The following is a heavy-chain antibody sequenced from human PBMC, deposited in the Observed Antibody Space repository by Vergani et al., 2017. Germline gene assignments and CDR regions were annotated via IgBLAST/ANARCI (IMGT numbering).Heavy chain of an antibody. CDR1: GFTVSSNY. D-gene: IGHD1-7*01. CDR3: ARDRQELRYYYYMDV. V-gene: IGHV3-53*01. J-gene: IGHJ6*03. CDR2: IYSGGST. Sequence: EVQLVESGGGLIQPGGSLRLSCAASGFTVSSNYMSWVRQAPGKGLEWVSVIYSGGSTYHADSVKGRFTISRDNSKNTLYLQMNSLRAEDTAVYYCARDRQELRYYYYMDVWGKGTTVTVSS.